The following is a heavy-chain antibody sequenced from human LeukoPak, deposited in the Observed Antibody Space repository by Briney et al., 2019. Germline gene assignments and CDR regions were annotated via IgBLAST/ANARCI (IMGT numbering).Heavy chain of an antibody. J-gene: IGHJ4*02. CDR3: ARDQRYYGSGSYSLGTSGY. CDR2: INAYNGNT. Sequence: GASVKVSCKASGYTFTSYGISWVRQAPGQGLEWMGWINAYNGNTNYAQKLQGRVTMTTDTSTSTAYMELRSLRSDDTAVYYCARDQRYYGSGSYSLGTSGYWGQGTLVTVSS. D-gene: IGHD3-10*01. CDR1: GYTFTSYG. V-gene: IGHV1-18*04.